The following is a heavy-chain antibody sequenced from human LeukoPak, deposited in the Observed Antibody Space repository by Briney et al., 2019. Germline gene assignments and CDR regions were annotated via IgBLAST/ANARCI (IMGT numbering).Heavy chain of an antibody. J-gene: IGHJ4*02. Sequence: TGGSLRLSCAASGFTFSSFGMHWVRQAPGEGLEWGAYIGYTGTDTYYADSVKGRFTISRDNSKNTVHLQVNSLRAADTALYSCARDLTERKYYIAYWGQGTLVTVSS. V-gene: IGHV3-30*02. D-gene: IGHD2-8*02. CDR2: IGYTGTDT. CDR3: ARDLTERKYYIAY. CDR1: GFTFSSFG.